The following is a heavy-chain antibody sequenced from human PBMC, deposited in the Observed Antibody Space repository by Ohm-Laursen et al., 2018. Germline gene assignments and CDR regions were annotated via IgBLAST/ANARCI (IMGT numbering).Heavy chain of an antibody. D-gene: IGHD2-21*01. J-gene: IGHJ4*02. CDR2: IYNSGST. Sequence: SETLSLTCTVSGGSVNSGDYYWTWIRQPPGKGLEWIGYIYNSGSTKYNPSLKSRVTISVDTPKNQFSLKLSSVTAADTAVYYCARDIPRNGYWGQGTLVTVSS. CDR3: ARDIPRNGY. V-gene: IGHV4-61*08. CDR1: GGSVNSGDYY.